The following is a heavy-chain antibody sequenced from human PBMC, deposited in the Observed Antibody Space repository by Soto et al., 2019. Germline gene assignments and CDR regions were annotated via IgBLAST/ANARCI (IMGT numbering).Heavy chain of an antibody. CDR3: ARDWQLRFLELGPSYGMDV. D-gene: IGHD3-3*01. V-gene: IGHV3-48*03. J-gene: IGHJ6*02. CDR2: ISGTGTNI. Sequence: GGSLRLSCAASGFTFSTFEMNWVRQAPGKGLEWVSYISGTGTNIFYADSVKGRFTISRDNSKNTLYLQMNSLRAEDTAVYYCARDWQLRFLELGPSYGMDVWGQGTTVTVSS. CDR1: GFTFSTFE.